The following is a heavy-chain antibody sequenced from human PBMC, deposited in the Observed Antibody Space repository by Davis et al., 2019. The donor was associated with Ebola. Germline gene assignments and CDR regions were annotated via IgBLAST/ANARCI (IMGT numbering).Heavy chain of an antibody. Sequence: GESLKISCAASGFTFSSYAMSWVRQAPVKGLEWVSAISGSGGSTYYADSVKGRFTISRDNSKNTLYLQMNSLRAEDTAVYYCAKESSDSPGWDFQHWGQGTLVTVSS. CDR1: GFTFSSYA. J-gene: IGHJ1*01. CDR2: ISGSGGST. V-gene: IGHV3-23*01. CDR3: AKESSDSPGWDFQH. D-gene: IGHD6-19*01.